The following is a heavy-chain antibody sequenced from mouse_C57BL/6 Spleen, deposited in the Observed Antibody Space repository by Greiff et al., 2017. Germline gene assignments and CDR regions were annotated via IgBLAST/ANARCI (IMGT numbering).Heavy chain of an antibody. Sequence: QVQLQQSGPELVKPGASVKLSCKASGYTFTSYDINWVKQRPGQGLEWIGWIYPRDGSTKYNEKFKGKATLTVDTSSSTAYMELHSLTSEDSAVYFCASSGGNYPCAYWGQGTLVTVSA. D-gene: IGHD2-1*01. CDR3: ASSGGNYPCAY. J-gene: IGHJ3*01. V-gene: IGHV1-85*01. CDR2: IYPRDGST. CDR1: GYTFTSYD.